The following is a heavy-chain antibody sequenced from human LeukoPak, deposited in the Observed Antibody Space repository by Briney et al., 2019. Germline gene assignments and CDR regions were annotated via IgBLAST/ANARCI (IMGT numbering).Heavy chain of an antibody. Sequence: SETLSLTCTVSGGSIISSTDYWGWIRQPPGKGLEWVGEINHSGSTNYNPSLKSRVTISVDTSKNQFSLKLSSVTTADTAVYYCARAPSYWYFDLWGRGTLVTVSS. CDR3: ARAPSYWYFDL. V-gene: IGHV4-39*07. J-gene: IGHJ2*01. CDR2: INHSGST. CDR1: GGSIISSTDY.